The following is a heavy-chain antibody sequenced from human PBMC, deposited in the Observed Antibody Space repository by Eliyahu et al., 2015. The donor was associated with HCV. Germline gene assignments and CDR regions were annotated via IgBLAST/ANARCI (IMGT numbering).Heavy chain of an antibody. CDR3: ARRVRDFYGSGSSYFFDS. CDR2: IFPTGST. J-gene: IGHJ4*02. D-gene: IGHD3-10*01. V-gene: IGHV4-4*09. CDR1: GGSMKYYY. Sequence: QVQLQESGPGLLKPSETLSLTCTVSGGSMKYYYWTWIRQPPGKGLEYIGSIFPTGSTNYNPSLESRVTISIDTSKNEFSLRVNSVTAADTAVYYCARRVRDFYGSGSSYFFDSWGQGTLVPVSS.